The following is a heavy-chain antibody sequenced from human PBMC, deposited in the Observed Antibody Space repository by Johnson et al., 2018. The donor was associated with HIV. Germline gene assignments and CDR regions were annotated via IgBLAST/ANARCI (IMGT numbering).Heavy chain of an antibody. CDR2: ISYDGGNK. Sequence: QVQLVESGGGVVQPGRSLRLSCAASGFTFCSYAMHWVRQAPGKGLEWVASISYDGGNKYYEDSVRGRSTISRDNSKKTLYLQMNSLRAEDTAVYYCARERFSDILTGYHAFDVWGQGTMVTVSS. CDR3: ARERFSDILTGYHAFDV. CDR1: GFTFCSYA. J-gene: IGHJ3*01. V-gene: IGHV3-30-3*01. D-gene: IGHD3-9*01.